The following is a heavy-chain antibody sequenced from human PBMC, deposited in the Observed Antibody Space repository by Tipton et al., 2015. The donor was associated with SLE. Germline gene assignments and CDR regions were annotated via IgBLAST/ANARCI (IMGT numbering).Heavy chain of an antibody. V-gene: IGHV4-31*03. CDR3: ARDLTTVTNPAFDI. D-gene: IGHD4-17*01. CDR2: IYYSGST. CDR1: GGSISSGGYY. Sequence: TLSLTCTVSGGSISSGGYYWSWIRQHPGKGLEWIGYIYYSGSTYYNPSLKSRVTISVDTSKNQFSLKLSSVTAADTAVYYCARDLTTVTNPAFDIWGQGTMVTVSS. J-gene: IGHJ3*02.